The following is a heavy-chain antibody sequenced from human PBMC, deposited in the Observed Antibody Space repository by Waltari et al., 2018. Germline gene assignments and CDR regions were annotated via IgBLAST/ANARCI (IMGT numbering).Heavy chain of an antibody. CDR1: GGSISSSSYY. V-gene: IGHV4-39*07. CDR2: IYYSGAT. CDR3: ASDTGYSSSWYGYYGMDV. J-gene: IGHJ6*02. Sequence: QLQLQESGPGLVKPSETLSLTCTVSGGSISSSSYYWGWIRQPPGKGLEWIGSIYYSGATDSNPSPKVRVTISVDTSKNQFSLKLSSVTAADTAVYYCASDTGYSSSWYGYYGMDVWGQGTTVTVSS. D-gene: IGHD6-13*01.